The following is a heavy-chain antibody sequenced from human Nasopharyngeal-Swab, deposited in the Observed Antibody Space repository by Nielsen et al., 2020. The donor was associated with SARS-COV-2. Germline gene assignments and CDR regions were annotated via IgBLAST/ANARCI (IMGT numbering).Heavy chain of an antibody. Sequence: GESLKISCAASGFTFSTYDMHWVRQAPGKGLEWVATISYDGNNKYYADSVKGRFTISRDNAKNSLYLQMNSLRAEDTAVYYCARDGGHDYYYGMDVWGQGTTVTVSS. CDR2: ISYDGNNK. CDR3: ARDGGHDYYYGMDV. CDR1: GFTFSTYD. V-gene: IGHV3-30*03. J-gene: IGHJ6*02.